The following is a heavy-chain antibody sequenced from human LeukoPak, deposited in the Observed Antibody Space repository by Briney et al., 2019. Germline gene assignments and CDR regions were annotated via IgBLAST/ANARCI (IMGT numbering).Heavy chain of an antibody. J-gene: IGHJ4*02. D-gene: IGHD4-17*01. V-gene: IGHV4-34*01. CDR1: GGSFSGYY. CDR3: ARVWDDYGDYFFDY. CDR2: INHSGST. Sequence: SETLSLTCAVYGGSFSGYYWSWIRQPPGKGLEWIGEINHSGSTNYNPSLKSRVTISVDTSKNQFSLKLSSVTAADTAVYYCARVWDDYGDYFFDYWGQGTLVTVSS.